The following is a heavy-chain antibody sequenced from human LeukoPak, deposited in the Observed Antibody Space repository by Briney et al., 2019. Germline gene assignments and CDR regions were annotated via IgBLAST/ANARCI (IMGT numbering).Heavy chain of an antibody. J-gene: IGHJ4*02. CDR2: IYHSGTT. D-gene: IGHD4-11*01. CDR1: GDSMTRGGYY. Sequence: SETLSLTCTVSGDSMTRGGYYWSWVRQHPGKGLEWIGFIYHSGTTFYNPSLEGRAAISVDTSQNQFSLKLTSVTAADTAVYYCARAVDYRNYFDYWGQGTLVTVSS. CDR3: ARAVDYRNYFDY. V-gene: IGHV4-31*03.